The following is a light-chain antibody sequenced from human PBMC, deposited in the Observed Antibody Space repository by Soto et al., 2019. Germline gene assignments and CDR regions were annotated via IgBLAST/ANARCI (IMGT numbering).Light chain of an antibody. V-gene: IGKV3-20*01. J-gene: IGKJ1*01. CDR2: AAS. CDR3: QQYGSSLSWT. CDR1: QSVSSIY. Sequence: EIVLTQSPGTLSLSQGERATLSCRASQSVSSIYLGWYQQRPGQAPRLLIYAASRRATGIPDRFSGSGSGTDFTLTISRLEPEDFAVYYCQQYGSSLSWTFGQGTKVEIK.